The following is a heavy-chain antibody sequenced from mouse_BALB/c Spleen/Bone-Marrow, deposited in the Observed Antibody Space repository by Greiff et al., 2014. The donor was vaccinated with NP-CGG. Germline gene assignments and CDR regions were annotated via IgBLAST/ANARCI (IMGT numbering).Heavy chain of an antibody. CDR2: IDPANGNT. D-gene: IGHD1-1*01. Sequence: VQLQQPGAELVKPGASVKLSCTASGFNIKDTYMHWVKQRPEQGLEWIGRIDPANGNTKYDPKFQGKATITADTSSNTAYLQLSSLTSEDTAVYYCAKYYYGNSVFAYWGQGTLVTVSA. CDR1: GFNIKDTY. J-gene: IGHJ3*01. CDR3: AKYYYGNSVFAY. V-gene: IGHV14-3*02.